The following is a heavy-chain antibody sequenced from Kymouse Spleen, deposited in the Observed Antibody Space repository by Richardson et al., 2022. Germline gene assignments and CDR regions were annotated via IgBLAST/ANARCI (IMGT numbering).Heavy chain of an antibody. CDR2: ISSSSSTI. CDR3: ARRAITMVRGAHVDAFDI. CDR1: GFTFSSYS. D-gene: IGHD3-10*01. J-gene: IGHJ3*02. Sequence: EVQLVESGGGLVQPGGSLRLSCAASGFTFSSYSMNWVRQAPGKGLEWVSYISSSSSTIYYADSVKGRFTISRDNAKNSLYLQMNSLRDEDTAVYYCARRAITMVRGAHVDAFDIWGQGTMVTVSS. V-gene: IGHV3-48*02.